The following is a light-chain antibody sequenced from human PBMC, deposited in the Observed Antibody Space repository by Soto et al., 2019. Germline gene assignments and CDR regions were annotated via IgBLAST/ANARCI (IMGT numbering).Light chain of an antibody. CDR2: SNS. Sequence: QPVLTRPPSASGAPGQGVTISCSGTSSNIGSTTVNWYQQVPGTAPKLLIHSNSQRPSGVPDRFSGSRSGTSASLAISGLQAEDEADYYCNSYTDRSTFYVFGTGTKLTVL. CDR1: SSNIGSTT. V-gene: IGLV1-44*01. CDR3: NSYTDRSTFYV. J-gene: IGLJ1*01.